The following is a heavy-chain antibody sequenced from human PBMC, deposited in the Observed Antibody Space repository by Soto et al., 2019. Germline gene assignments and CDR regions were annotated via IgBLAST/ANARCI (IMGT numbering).Heavy chain of an antibody. CDR1: GDSVSSNSAA. Sequence: SQTLSLTCAISGDSVSSNSAAWNWIRQSPSRGLEWLGRTYYRSKWYNDYAVSVKSRITINPDTSKNQFSLQLNSVTPEDTAVYYCARGIFTVYPSYYYYMDVWGKGTTVTVSS. V-gene: IGHV6-1*01. CDR3: ARGIFTVYPSYYYYMDV. CDR2: TYYRSKWYN. J-gene: IGHJ6*03. D-gene: IGHD3-3*01.